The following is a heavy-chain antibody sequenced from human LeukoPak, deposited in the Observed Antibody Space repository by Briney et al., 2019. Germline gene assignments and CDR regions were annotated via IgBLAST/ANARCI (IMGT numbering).Heavy chain of an antibody. V-gene: IGHV1-69*05. Sequence: SLKVSCTASGGTFSIYAISWVRQAPGQGLGWMGGIIPIFGTANYAQKFQGRVTITTDESTSTAYMELSSLRSEDTAVYYCARVGEGTTVTTFFRVFDIWGQGTMVTVSS. CDR1: GGTFSIYA. CDR3: ARVGEGTTVTTFFRVFDI. CDR2: IIPIFGTA. D-gene: IGHD4-17*01. J-gene: IGHJ3*02.